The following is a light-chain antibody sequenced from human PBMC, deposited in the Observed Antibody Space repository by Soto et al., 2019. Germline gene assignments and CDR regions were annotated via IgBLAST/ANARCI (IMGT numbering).Light chain of an antibody. CDR1: SSYVGGYNY. J-gene: IGLJ1*01. CDR2: EVS. CDR3: SSYAGSNNLV. V-gene: IGLV2-8*01. Sequence: QSVLTQPTSATGSPGQSVTISCTGTSSYVGGYNYVSWYQQHPGKAPKLMIYEVSKRLSGVPDRFSGSKSGNTASLTVSGLQAEDEADYYCSSYAGSNNLVFGTGTKVTVL.